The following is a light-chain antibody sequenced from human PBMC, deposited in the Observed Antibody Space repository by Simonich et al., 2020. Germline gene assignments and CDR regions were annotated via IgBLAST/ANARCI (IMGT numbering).Light chain of an antibody. V-gene: IGKV1-39*01. CDR1: QSISSY. Sequence: DIQMTQSPSSLSASVGVRVTISCRASQSISSYLNWYQQKPGKAHKLLIYAASSLQSGVPSRFSGSGSGTDFTLTISSLQPEDFATYYCQQSYSTPLTFGGGTKVEIK. CDR2: AAS. CDR3: QQSYSTPLT. J-gene: IGKJ4*01.